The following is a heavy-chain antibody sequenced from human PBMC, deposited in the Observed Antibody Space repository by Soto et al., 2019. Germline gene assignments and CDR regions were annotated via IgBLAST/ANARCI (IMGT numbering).Heavy chain of an antibody. CDR3: ASGASRWYPYCFDA. J-gene: IGHJ4*02. Sequence: QAQVVQSGAEVRKPGSSVKLSCKASEGTFNSYAIAWVRQAPGQGLEWMGGIIPYYNTLNYAQKFQDRVTITADDSTNTVYIELSSLTSDDTAVYFGASGASRWYPYCFDAWAQGTLVTVSS. CDR2: IIPYYNTL. D-gene: IGHD6-13*01. V-gene: IGHV1-69*01. CDR1: EGTFNSYA.